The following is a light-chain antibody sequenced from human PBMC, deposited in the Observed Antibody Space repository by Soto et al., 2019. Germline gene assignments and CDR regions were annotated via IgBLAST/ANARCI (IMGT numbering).Light chain of an antibody. CDR1: QSVSSSY. CDR2: GAS. Sequence: EIVLTQSPGTLSLSPGERATLSCRASQSVSSSYLAWYQQKPGQAPRLLIYGASSRATGIPDRFSGSGSGTDFTLTIRRLEPEDFAVYYCQQYGASPYTFGQWTKLETK. V-gene: IGKV3-20*01. J-gene: IGKJ2*01. CDR3: QQYGASPYT.